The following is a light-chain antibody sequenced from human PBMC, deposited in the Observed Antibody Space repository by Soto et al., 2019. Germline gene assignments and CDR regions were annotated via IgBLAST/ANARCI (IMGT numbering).Light chain of an antibody. V-gene: IGLV3-27*01. CDR1: VLAKKY. J-gene: IGLJ2*01. CDR3: YSAADNNLGMV. Sequence: SYELTQPSSVSVSPGQTARITCSGDVLAKKYARWFQQKPGQAPVLVIYKDSERPSGIPERFSGSSSGTTVTLTISGAQVEDEADYYCYSAADNNLGMVFGGRTRLTVL. CDR2: KDS.